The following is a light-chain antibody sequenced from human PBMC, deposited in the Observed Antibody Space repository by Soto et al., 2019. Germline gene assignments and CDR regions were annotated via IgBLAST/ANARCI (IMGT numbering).Light chain of an antibody. CDR2: ASS. J-gene: IGKJ4*01. Sequence: DIQVTQSPSSLSASVGDRVTITCRTRQSITTYLNWYQHKPGKAPKLLISASSSLQSGVPSRFIGSGSGTDFTLTISSLQPEDFATYYCQQSYSTPLLTFGGGTKVEI. CDR3: QQSYSTPLLT. V-gene: IGKV1-39*01. CDR1: QSITTY.